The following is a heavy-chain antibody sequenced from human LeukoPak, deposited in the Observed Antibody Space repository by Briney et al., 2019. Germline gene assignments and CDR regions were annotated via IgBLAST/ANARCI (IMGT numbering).Heavy chain of an antibody. D-gene: IGHD1/OR15-1a*01. CDR1: GYTFTSYY. CDR3: ARDLNNRRGFDP. CDR2: INPSGGST. Sequence: ASVTVSFKASGYTFTSYYMHWVRQAPGQGLEWMGIINPSGGSTSYAQKFQGRVTMTRDTSTSTVYMELSSLRSEDTAVYYCARDLNNRRGFDPWGQGALVTVSS. J-gene: IGHJ5*02. V-gene: IGHV1-46*01.